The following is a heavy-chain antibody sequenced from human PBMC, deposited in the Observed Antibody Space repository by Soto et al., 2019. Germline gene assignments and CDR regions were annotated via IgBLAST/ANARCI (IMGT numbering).Heavy chain of an antibody. CDR1: GDSVSTNSAT. CDR3: TRLIANGWLAP. Sequence: QVQLQQSGPGLVKPSQTLSLTCAISGDSVSTNSATWDWIRQSPSRGLEWLGRTYYRSTCSYDYAGICQGRITINPAPSNILLSRHLNSGTPADRAVYYCTRLIANGWLAPWGQGTLVAV. CDR2: TYYRSTCSY. V-gene: IGHV6-1*01. D-gene: IGHD2-8*01. J-gene: IGHJ5*02.